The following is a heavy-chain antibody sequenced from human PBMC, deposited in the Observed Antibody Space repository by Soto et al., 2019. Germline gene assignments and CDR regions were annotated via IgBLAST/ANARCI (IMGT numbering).Heavy chain of an antibody. CDR2: IFWDGDK. D-gene: IGHD3-10*01. Sequence: QITLKESGPTLVKPTQTLTLTCTFSEFSITTAGVGVGWIRQPPGQALEWLALIFWDGDKRYSPSLKSRLTISKDTANQVVLTMTNMDPMDTGTYYCAHRRRGSGRKDYFDYWGQGTLVTVSS. CDR3: AHRRRGSGRKDYFDY. V-gene: IGHV2-5*02. CDR1: EFSITTAGVG. J-gene: IGHJ4*02.